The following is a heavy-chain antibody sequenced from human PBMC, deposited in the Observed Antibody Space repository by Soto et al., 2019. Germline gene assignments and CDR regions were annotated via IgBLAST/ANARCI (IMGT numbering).Heavy chain of an antibody. CDR1: SGPDRSHN. J-gene: IGHJ6*02. CDR3: VRQGIDYLHGLVDV. V-gene: IGHV4-59*08. D-gene: IGHD4-17*01. CDR2: VYYTGDT. Sequence: QVQLQQSGPRLVKPSETLSLTCTVSSGPDRSHNWGWIRQPPGRGLEWIGYVYYTGDTAYNPSLRSRVSISADTSKNDISLTLSSVTAADKAVYYCVRQGIDYLHGLVDVWGQGTTVSVSS.